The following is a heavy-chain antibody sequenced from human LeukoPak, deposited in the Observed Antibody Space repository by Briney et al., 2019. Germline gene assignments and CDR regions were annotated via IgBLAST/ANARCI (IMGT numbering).Heavy chain of an antibody. D-gene: IGHD2-2*01. Sequence: GGSLRLSCTGSGFTFDKSWTNWLRQAPGKGLEWVANIHPDGSETYYVDSVKGRFSISRDNTKRSLFLQMNSLRAEDTAIYYCTRVSRVDAPDFWGQGTLVSVSS. CDR3: TRVSRVDAPDF. V-gene: IGHV3-7*05. CDR1: GFTFDKSW. J-gene: IGHJ4*02. CDR2: IHPDGSET.